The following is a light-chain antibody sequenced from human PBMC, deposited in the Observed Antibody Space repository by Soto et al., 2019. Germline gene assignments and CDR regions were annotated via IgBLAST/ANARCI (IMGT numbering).Light chain of an antibody. J-gene: IGKJ4*01. CDR3: HQYYSSPTT. V-gene: IGKV3-20*01. Sequence: LTQYPGTLSLSPGEVATLSCKASQTVISTHLAWYQQKPGQAPRLLIYGASSRATGIPDRFSGSGSGTDFTLTISRLEPEDFAVYYCHQYYSSPTTFGGGTKVDIK. CDR2: GAS. CDR1: QTVISTH.